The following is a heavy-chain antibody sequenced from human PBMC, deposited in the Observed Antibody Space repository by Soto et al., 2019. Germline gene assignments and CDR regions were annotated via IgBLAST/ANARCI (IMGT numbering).Heavy chain of an antibody. J-gene: IGHJ4*02. D-gene: IGHD1-26*01. V-gene: IGHV3-23*01. CDR3: AKDEALGSYYDY. CDR2: ISGSGGST. CDR1: GFTFSSYA. Sequence: EVQLLESGGGLVQPGGSLRLSCAASGFTFSSYAMSWVRQAPGKGLEWVSAISGSGGSTYYADSVKGRFTISRDNSKNTLYLQMNSLRADDTAVYYCAKDEALGSYYDYWGQGTLVTVSS.